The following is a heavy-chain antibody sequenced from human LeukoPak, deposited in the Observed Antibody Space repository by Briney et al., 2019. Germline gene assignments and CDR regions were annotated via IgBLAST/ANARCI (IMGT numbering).Heavy chain of an antibody. CDR1: GGTFSSYS. Sequence: SVKVSCKTSGGTFSSYSISWVRQAPGQGLEWMGGIIPKFGTASYAQKFQGRVTITADESTNTAYMELRSLRSDDTAVYYCARIRLLWFGEPDYYYMDVWGKGTTVTISS. J-gene: IGHJ6*03. D-gene: IGHD3-10*01. V-gene: IGHV1-69*13. CDR2: IIPKFGTA. CDR3: ARIRLLWFGEPDYYYMDV.